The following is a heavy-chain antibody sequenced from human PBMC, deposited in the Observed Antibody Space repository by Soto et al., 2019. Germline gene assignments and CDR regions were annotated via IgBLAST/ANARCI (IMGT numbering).Heavy chain of an antibody. D-gene: IGHD2-8*02. CDR2: INAGNGNT. J-gene: IGHJ6*02. Sequence: ASVKVSCKASGYTFTSYAMHWVRQAPGQRLEWMGWINAGNGNTKYSQKFQGRVTITRDTSASTAYMELSSLRSEDTAVYYCVTVCGGCRAAHDYYYGMDVWGQGTKVTVSS. CDR3: VTVCGGCRAAHDYYYGMDV. CDR1: GYTFTSYA. V-gene: IGHV1-3*01.